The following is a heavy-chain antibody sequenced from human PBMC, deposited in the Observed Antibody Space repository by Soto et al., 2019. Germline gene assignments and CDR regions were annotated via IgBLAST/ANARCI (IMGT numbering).Heavy chain of an antibody. D-gene: IGHD3-3*01. Sequence: GGSLRLSCAASGFTFSRHAIHWVRLTPGRGLEWVLAISRDGSYIYYTDSVKGRFTVSRDNSKNTVFVQMNRLIPDDTALYFCARTRNGGVADSFDSWGQGTRVTVSS. J-gene: IGHJ5*01. CDR2: ISRDGSYI. V-gene: IGHV3-30*04. CDR1: GFTFSRHA. CDR3: ARTRNGGVADSFDS.